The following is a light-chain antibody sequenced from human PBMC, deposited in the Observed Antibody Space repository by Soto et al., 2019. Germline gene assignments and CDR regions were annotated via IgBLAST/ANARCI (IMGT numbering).Light chain of an antibody. CDR1: QSIDRS. J-gene: IGKJ1*01. CDR3: QQSYTTPWT. Sequence: DIQMTQSPSSLSASVGDRVTITCRSRQSIDRSLNWYQQKPGEAPHLLIYAASGLQTVVPSRLSGGAAATYFTLTISSVPLDDFATYSCQQSYTTPWTLGQGTMV. CDR2: AAS. V-gene: IGKV1-39*01.